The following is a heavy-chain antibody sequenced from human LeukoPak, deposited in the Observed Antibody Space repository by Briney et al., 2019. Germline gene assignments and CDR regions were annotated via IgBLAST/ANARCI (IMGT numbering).Heavy chain of an antibody. J-gene: IGHJ4*02. CDR3: APSDGGYYDSSGYYYSLPVGY. V-gene: IGHV1-69*13. CDR2: IIPIFGTA. Sequence: ASVKVSCKASGGTFSSYAISWVRQAPGQGLEWMGGIIPIFGTANYAQKFQGRATITADESTSTAYMELSSLRSEDTAVYYCAPSDGGYYDSSGYYYSLPVGYWGQGTLVTVSS. CDR1: GGTFSSYA. D-gene: IGHD3-22*01.